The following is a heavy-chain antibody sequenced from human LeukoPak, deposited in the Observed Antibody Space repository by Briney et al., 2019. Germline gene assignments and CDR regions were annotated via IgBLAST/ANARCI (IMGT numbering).Heavy chain of an antibody. CDR2: INPNSGGT. CDR1: GYTFIGYY. Sequence: ASVKVSCKASGYTFIGYYMHWVRQVPGQGLEWMGWINPNSGGTNYAQKFQGRVTMTRDTSISTAYMELSRLRSDDTAIYYCARVSRSGWQPDYWGQGTLVTVSS. J-gene: IGHJ4*02. D-gene: IGHD6-19*01. V-gene: IGHV1-2*02. CDR3: ARVSRSGWQPDY.